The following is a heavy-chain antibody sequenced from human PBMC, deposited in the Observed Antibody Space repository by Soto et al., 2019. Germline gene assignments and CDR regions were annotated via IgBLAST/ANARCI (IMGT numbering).Heavy chain of an antibody. J-gene: IGHJ4*02. CDR3: ARDPIPRGSWQTLDY. D-gene: IGHD1-26*01. Sequence: PGGSLRLSCAASGFTFSSYGMHWVRQAPGKGLEWVAVIWYDGSNKYYADSVKGRFTISRDNSKNTLYLQMNSLRAEDTAVYYCARDPIPRGSWQTLDYWGQGTLVTVSS. CDR2: IWYDGSNK. CDR1: GFTFSSYG. V-gene: IGHV3-33*01.